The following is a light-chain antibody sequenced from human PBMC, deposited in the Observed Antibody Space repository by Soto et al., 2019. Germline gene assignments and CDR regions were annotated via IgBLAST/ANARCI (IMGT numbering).Light chain of an antibody. CDR3: QQFNSYPRT. CDR2: DAS. CDR1: QGISSA. V-gene: IGKV1-13*02. Sequence: AIQLTQSPSSLSASVGDRVTITCRASQGISSALAWYQQKPGKAPKLLIYDASSFESEVPSRFSCSGSRTEFTRTVSGLQPEDFATYYCQQFNSYPRTFGQGTRLEIK. J-gene: IGKJ5*01.